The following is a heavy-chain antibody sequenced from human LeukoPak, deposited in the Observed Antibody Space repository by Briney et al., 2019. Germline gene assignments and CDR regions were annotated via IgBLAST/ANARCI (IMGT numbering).Heavy chain of an antibody. D-gene: IGHD3-10*01. CDR1: GYTFTTSW. Sequence: GESLKISCKGSGYTFTTSWIGWVRQMPGKGVEWMGIIYPGDSDPRYSPSFQGQVTISADKSISTAYLQWSSLKASDTAMYYCVLSMVLGASPHWFDPWGQGTLVTVSS. J-gene: IGHJ5*02. V-gene: IGHV5-51*01. CDR3: VLSMVLGASPHWFDP. CDR2: IYPGDSDP.